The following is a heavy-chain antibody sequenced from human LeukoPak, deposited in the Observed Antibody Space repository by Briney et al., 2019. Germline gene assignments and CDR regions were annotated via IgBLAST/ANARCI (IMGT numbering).Heavy chain of an antibody. CDR1: GYTFTSYA. D-gene: IGHD2-15*01. V-gene: IGHV1-3*01. J-gene: IGHJ4*02. CDR3: ARGYCSGGSCSHFDY. Sequence: GASVKVSCKASGYTFTSYAMHWVRQAPGQRLEWMGWINAGNGNTKYSQKFQGRVTITRDTSASTAYMELSSLRSEDTAVYYCARGYCSGGSCSHFDYWGQGTLVTVSS. CDR2: INAGNGNT.